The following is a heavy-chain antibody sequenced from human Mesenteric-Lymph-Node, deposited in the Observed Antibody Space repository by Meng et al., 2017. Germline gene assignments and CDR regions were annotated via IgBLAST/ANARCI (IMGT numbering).Heavy chain of an antibody. CDR2: IYHSGST. CDR3: ARVIRCTNGVCLYWYFDH. V-gene: IGHV4-38-2*01. D-gene: IGHD2-8*01. CDR1: GYSISSGYY. Sequence: GSLRLSCAVSGYSISSGYYWGWIRQPPGKGLEWIGSIYHSGSTYYNPSLKSRVTISVDTSKNQFSLKLSSVTAADTAVYYCARVIRCTNGVCLYWYFDHWGRGTLVTVSS. J-gene: IGHJ2*01.